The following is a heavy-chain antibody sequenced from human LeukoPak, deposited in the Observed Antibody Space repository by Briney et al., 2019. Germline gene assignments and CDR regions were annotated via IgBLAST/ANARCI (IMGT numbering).Heavy chain of an antibody. J-gene: IGHJ4*02. V-gene: IGHV3-NL1*01. D-gene: IGHD6-19*01. CDR1: GFTFSDYG. CDR2: IYSGGST. Sequence: GGSLRLSCATSGFTFSDYGMQWVRQAPGKGLEWVSVIYSGGSTYYADSVKGRFTISRDNSKSTLYLQMNSLRSEDTAVYYCARARIAVAGALDYWGQGTLVTVSS. CDR3: ARARIAVAGALDY.